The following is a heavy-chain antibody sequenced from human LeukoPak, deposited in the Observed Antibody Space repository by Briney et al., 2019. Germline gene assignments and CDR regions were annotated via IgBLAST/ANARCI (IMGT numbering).Heavy chain of an antibody. Sequence: GGSLRLSCAASGFTFSSYAMSWVRQAPGKGLEWVSAISGSGGSTYYADSVKGRSTISRDNSKNTLYLQMNSLRAEDTAVYYCAKGGYYYDSSGSDYWGQGTLVTVSS. V-gene: IGHV3-23*01. J-gene: IGHJ4*02. D-gene: IGHD3-22*01. CDR1: GFTFSSYA. CDR2: ISGSGGST. CDR3: AKGGYYYDSSGSDY.